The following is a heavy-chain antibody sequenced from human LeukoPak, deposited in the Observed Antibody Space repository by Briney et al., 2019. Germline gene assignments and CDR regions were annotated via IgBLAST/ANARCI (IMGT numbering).Heavy chain of an antibody. Sequence: PSETLSLTCTVSGGSISSYYWSWIRQPAGKGLEWIGYIYYSGSTNYNPSLKSRVTISVDTSKNQFSLKLSSVTAADTAVYYCARLVGPYYSSGYYYADYWGQGTLVTVSS. CDR2: IYYSGST. CDR1: GGSISSYY. J-gene: IGHJ4*02. CDR3: ARLVGPYYSSGYYYADY. V-gene: IGHV4-59*08. D-gene: IGHD3-22*01.